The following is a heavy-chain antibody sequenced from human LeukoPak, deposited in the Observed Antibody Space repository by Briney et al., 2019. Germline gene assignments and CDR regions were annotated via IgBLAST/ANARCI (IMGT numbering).Heavy chain of an antibody. CDR2: IYYSGST. D-gene: IGHD5-18*01. J-gene: IGHJ6*03. Sequence: SETLSLTCTVSGGSISSSSYYWGWIRQPPGKGLEWIGSIYYSGSTYYNPSLKSRVTISVDTSKNQFSLKLSSVTAADTAVYYCARGMVDTARIFRYYYYMDVWGKGTTVTVSS. V-gene: IGHV4-39*01. CDR3: ARGMVDTARIFRYYYYMDV. CDR1: GGSISSSSYY.